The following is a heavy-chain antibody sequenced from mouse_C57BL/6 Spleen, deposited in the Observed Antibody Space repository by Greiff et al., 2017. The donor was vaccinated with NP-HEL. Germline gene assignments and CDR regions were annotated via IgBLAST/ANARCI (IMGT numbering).Heavy chain of an antibody. CDR3: AREKYYGSSYEAY. Sequence: DVKLQESGPGLVKPSQSLSLTCSVTGYSITRGYYWNWIRQFPGNKLEWMGYISYDGSNNYNPSLKNRISITRDTSKNQFFLKLNSVTTEDTATYYCAREKYYGSSYEAYWGQGTLVTVSA. D-gene: IGHD1-1*01. CDR2: ISYDGSN. V-gene: IGHV3-6*01. J-gene: IGHJ3*01. CDR1: GYSITRGYY.